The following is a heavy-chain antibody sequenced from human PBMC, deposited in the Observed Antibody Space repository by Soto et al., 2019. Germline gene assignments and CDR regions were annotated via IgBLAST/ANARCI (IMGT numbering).Heavy chain of an antibody. Sequence: QVQLQQWGAGLLKPSETLSLTCGVSGGSFTNYYWTWIRQSPGKGLEWIGEINHRGSTNYRPSLRSRFTMSVDMSKNQFALKLRSVTAADTAAYYCSRSPQYCSGATSYYVSRYYYCALDVWGQGTKVTVS. CDR1: GGSFTNYY. J-gene: IGHJ6*02. D-gene: IGHD2-15*01. CDR2: INHRGST. CDR3: SRSPQYCSGATSYYVSRYYYCALDV. V-gene: IGHV4-34*01.